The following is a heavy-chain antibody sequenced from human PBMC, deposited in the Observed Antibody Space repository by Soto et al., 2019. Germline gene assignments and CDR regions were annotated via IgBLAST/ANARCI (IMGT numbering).Heavy chain of an antibody. Sequence: SDTLSLTSAINCYSIFGSNCWSWVRQPPGKGLEWIGEIYDRGSTNYNPSLKSRVTISVDKSKNQFSLKLRSVTAADTALYYCARVSGNDAFDIWGQGTMVT. CDR2: IYDRGST. V-gene: IGHV4-4*02. J-gene: IGHJ3*02. CDR3: ARVSGNDAFDI. CDR1: CYSIFGSNC. D-gene: IGHD3-22*01.